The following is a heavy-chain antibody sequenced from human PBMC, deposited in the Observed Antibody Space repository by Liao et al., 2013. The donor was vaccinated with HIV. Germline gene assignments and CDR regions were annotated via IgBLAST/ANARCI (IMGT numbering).Heavy chain of an antibody. CDR3: ARGNLRRRAFDI. J-gene: IGHJ3*02. Sequence: QVQLQQWGAGLLKPSETLSLTCAVYGGSLSGDYWTWIRQPPEKGLDWIGEINHSGSTNYSPSLRSRVTISLDTSQSQFSLNLTSVTAADTAVYYCARGNLRRRAFDIWGQGDNGHRLF. CDR2: INHSGST. V-gene: IGHV4-34*01. D-gene: IGHD3-10*01. CDR1: GGSLSGDY.